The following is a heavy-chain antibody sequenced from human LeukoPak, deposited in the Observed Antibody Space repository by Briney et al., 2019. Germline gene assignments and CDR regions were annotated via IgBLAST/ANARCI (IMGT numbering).Heavy chain of an antibody. CDR3: TRDFWTDY. CDR1: GFTFSSYW. Sequence: GGSLRLSCAASGFTFSSYWMSWIRQAPGRGLEWVANIKLDGTQKNYIQSVRGRFTISRDNARNFLYLQLSSLRAEDTAVYYCTRDFWTDYWGQGTLVTVSS. CDR2: IKLDGTQK. J-gene: IGHJ4*02. D-gene: IGHD3/OR15-3a*01. V-gene: IGHV3-7*01.